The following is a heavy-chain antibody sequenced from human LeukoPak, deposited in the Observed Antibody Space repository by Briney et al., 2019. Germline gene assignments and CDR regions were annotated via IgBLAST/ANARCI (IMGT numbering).Heavy chain of an antibody. CDR2: VTGSGRGT. D-gene: IGHD6-19*01. CDR3: ARIGVYPGYTSGWAHDFDF. V-gene: IGHV3-21*01. Sequence: PGGSLRLSCAASGFTFTSYYMSWVRQPPGKGLEWVSSVTGSGRGTCYADSVKGRFTISRDNAQNSLSLQMNSLRVEDTAVYFCARIGVYPGYTSGWAHDFDFWGQGTLVSVSS. CDR1: GFTFTSYY. J-gene: IGHJ4*02.